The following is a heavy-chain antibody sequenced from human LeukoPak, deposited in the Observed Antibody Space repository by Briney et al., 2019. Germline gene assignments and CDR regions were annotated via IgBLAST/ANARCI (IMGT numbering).Heavy chain of an antibody. CDR1: GFTFNNYA. Sequence: PGGSLRLSCGASGFTFNNYAMSWVRQAPGKGLEWVSTISGSSSSTYYADSVKGRFTVSRDNSKNTLYLQMNSLRAEDTAVYYCAVLTYQLLDYYFDYWGQGTLVTVSS. V-gene: IGHV3-23*01. D-gene: IGHD2-2*01. CDR2: ISGSSSST. J-gene: IGHJ4*02. CDR3: AVLTYQLLDYYFDY.